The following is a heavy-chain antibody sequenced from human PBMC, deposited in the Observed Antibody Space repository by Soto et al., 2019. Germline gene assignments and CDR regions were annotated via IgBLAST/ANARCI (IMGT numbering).Heavy chain of an antibody. Sequence: QVQLQESGPGLVKPSETLSLTCTVSGGSISSFYWSWIRQPPGKGLEWIGYIYYSGSTNYNPSLKSRVTISVDTSTNQFSLKLSSVTAADTAVYYCAREGTVFRWYFDVWGRGTLVTVSS. D-gene: IGHD4-17*01. CDR1: GGSISSFY. J-gene: IGHJ2*01. CDR3: AREGTVFRWYFDV. CDR2: IYYSGST. V-gene: IGHV4-59*01.